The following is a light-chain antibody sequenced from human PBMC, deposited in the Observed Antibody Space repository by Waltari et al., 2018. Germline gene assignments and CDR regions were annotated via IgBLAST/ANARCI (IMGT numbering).Light chain of an antibody. CDR1: NRTVGAYNF. V-gene: IGLV2-8*01. CDR3: SSYAHNNHFV. CDR2: EVT. J-gene: IGLJ1*01. Sequence: QSVLTQPPSAPGSPDRPVTISCTGPNRTVGAYNFVPWYQQHPGKVPKLLIYEVTKRPSGVPDRFSGSKSGNTASLTVSGLQADDEADYYCSSYAHNNHFVFGTGTKVTVL.